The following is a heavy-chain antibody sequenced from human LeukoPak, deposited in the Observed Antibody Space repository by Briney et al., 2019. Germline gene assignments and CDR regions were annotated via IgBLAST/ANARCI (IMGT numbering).Heavy chain of an antibody. D-gene: IGHD3-10*01. CDR3: ARGRLWSGELLYPFDY. CDR2: IYTSGST. V-gene: IGHV4-4*07. Sequence: PSQTLSLTCTVSGGSISSYYWSWIRQPAGKGLEWIGRIYTSGSTNYNPSLKSRVTMSVDTSKNQFSLKLSSVTAADTAVYYCARGRLWSGELLYPFDYWGQGTLVTVSS. CDR1: GGSISSYY. J-gene: IGHJ4*02.